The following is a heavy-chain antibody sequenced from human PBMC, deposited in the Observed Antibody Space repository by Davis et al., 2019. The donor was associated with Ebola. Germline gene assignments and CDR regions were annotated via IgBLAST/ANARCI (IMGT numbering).Heavy chain of an antibody. Sequence: GESLKISCAASGFTFSSYAMHWVRQAPGKGLEWVSAIGGGTDTYYADSVKGRFTIYRENSKNMLYLQMDSLRVEDTALYYCAKRGRHGPGTTDFDSWGQGTLITVSS. V-gene: IGHV3-23*01. J-gene: IGHJ4*02. CDR3: AKRGRHGPGTTDFDS. D-gene: IGHD1-7*01. CDR1: GFTFSSYA. CDR2: IGGGTDT.